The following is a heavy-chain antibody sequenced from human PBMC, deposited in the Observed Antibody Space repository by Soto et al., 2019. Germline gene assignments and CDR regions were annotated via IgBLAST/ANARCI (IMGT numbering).Heavy chain of an antibody. CDR2: ISSSSSVI. J-gene: IGHJ6*03. CDR1: GFILSDCA. D-gene: IGHD7-27*01. CDR3: ARDLSWGSNWYYYMDV. Sequence: EVQLVESGGGLVQPGGSLRLSCATSGFILSDCAMNWVRQAPGKGLEGVSYISSSSSVIDYADSVKGRFTVSRDNSRNSLYLQMHSLRAEDTAVYYCARDLSWGSNWYYYMDVWGNGTTVTVSS. V-gene: IGHV3-48*01.